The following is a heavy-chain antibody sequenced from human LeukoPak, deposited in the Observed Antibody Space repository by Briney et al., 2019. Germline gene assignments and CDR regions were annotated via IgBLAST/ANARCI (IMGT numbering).Heavy chain of an antibody. J-gene: IGHJ4*02. CDR3: AKGYCSSTSCKESFFDY. D-gene: IGHD2-2*01. CDR1: GLDFSNHA. V-gene: IGHV3-23*01. CDR2: ISGSGGST. Sequence: GGSLRLSCVASGLDFSNHAMSWVRQAPGKGLEWVSAISGSGGSTYYFVKGRFTISRDNSKNTLYLQMNSLRAEDTAVYYCAKGYCSSTSCKESFFDYWGQGTLVTVSS.